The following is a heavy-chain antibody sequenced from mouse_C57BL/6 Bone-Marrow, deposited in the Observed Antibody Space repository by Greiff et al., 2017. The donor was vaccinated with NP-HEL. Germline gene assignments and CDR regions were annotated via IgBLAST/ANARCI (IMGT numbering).Heavy chain of an antibody. CDR2: IYPRSGNT. CDR3: ARPYYYGSRGYFDY. J-gene: IGHJ2*01. D-gene: IGHD1-1*01. CDR1: GYTFTSYG. Sequence: VHLVESGAELARPGASVKLSCKASGYTFTSYGISWVKQRTGQGLEWIGEIYPRSGNTYYNEKFKGKATLTADKSSSTAYMELRSLTSEDSAVYFCARPYYYGSRGYFDYWGQGTTLTVSS. V-gene: IGHV1-81*01.